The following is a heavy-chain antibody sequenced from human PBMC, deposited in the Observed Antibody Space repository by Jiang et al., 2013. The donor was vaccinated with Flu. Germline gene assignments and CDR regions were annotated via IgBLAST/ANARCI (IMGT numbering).Heavy chain of an antibody. Sequence: GPGLVKPSETLSLTCSVSGVSFSSYYWSWIRHVPGKGLEWIGYIYYTVSTNYSPSLKSRVTISVDTSKNQFSLNLSSVTAADTAVYYCARRGSLLWFGELLSGAFDIWGQGTMVTVSS. CDR2: IYYTVST. CDR3: ARRGSLLWFGELLSGAFDI. J-gene: IGHJ3*02. V-gene: IGHV4-59*08. D-gene: IGHD3-10*01. CDR1: GVSFSSYY.